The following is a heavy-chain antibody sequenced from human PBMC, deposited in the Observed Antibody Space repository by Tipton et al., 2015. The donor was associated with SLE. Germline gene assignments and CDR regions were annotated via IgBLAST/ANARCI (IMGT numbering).Heavy chain of an antibody. CDR2: IYYSGST. J-gene: IGHJ4*02. CDR3: ARGPTVVTPLFDY. V-gene: IGHV4-59*01. Sequence: TLSLTYTVSGGSISSYYWSWIRQPPGKGLEWIGYIYYSGSTNYNPSLKSRVTISVDTSKNQFSLKLSSVTAADTAVYYCARGPTVVTPLFDYWGQGTQVTVSS. D-gene: IGHD4-23*01. CDR1: GGSISSYY.